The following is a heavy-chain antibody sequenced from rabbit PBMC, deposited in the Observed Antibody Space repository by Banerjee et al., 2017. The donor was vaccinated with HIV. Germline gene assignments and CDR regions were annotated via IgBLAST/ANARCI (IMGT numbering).Heavy chain of an antibody. J-gene: IGHJ4*01. CDR3: ARSPYAGYAGYGYACYFNL. CDR2: IYAGSSGST. D-gene: IGHD6-1*01. V-gene: IGHV1S40*01. Sequence: QSLQESGGDLVKPGASLTLTCTASGFSFNSSYYMCWVRQAPGKGLEWIACIYAGSSGSTYYASWAKGRFTISKTSSTAVTLQMTSLTAADTATYFCARSPYAGYAGYGYACYFNLWGPGTLVTVS. CDR1: GFSFNSSYY.